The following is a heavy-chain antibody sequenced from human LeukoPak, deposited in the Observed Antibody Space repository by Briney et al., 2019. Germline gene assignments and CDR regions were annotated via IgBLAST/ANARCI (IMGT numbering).Heavy chain of an antibody. Sequence: SETLSPTCTVSGGSISSGGYYWSWIRQHPGKGLEWIGYIYYSGSTYYNPSLKSRVTISVDTSKNQFSLKLSSVTAADTAVYYCARGGYYYDSFIWFDPWGQGTLVTVSS. D-gene: IGHD3-22*01. CDR1: GGSISSGGYY. CDR3: ARGGYYYDSFIWFDP. V-gene: IGHV4-31*03. CDR2: IYYSGST. J-gene: IGHJ5*02.